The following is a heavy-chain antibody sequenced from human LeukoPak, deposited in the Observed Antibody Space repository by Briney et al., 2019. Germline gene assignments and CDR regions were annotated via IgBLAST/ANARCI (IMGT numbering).Heavy chain of an antibody. J-gene: IGHJ4*02. D-gene: IGHD6-13*01. CDR3: AKGSNSWYFLAPYYFYY. CDR1: GFTFSSYG. Sequence: GGSLRLSCAVSGFTFSSYGMHWVRQAPGEGVEWVAFIWYDGGNKYYADSVKGRFTISRDNSENTMYPQMNSLRAEDTAVYYCAKGSNSWYFLAPYYFYYWGQGTLVTVSS. CDR2: IWYDGGNK. V-gene: IGHV3-30*02.